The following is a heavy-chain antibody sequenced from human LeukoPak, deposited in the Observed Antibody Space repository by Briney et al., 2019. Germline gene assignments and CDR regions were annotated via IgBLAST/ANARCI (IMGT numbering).Heavy chain of an antibody. V-gene: IGHV1-69*04. J-gene: IGHJ4*02. D-gene: IGHD2-2*01. CDR2: IIPILGIA. CDR3: ARGSPGQLSSIFDY. CDR1: GGTFSSYA. Sequence: ASVKVSCKASGGTFSSYAISWARQAPGQGLEWMGRIIPILGIANYAQKFQGRVTITADKSTSTAYMELSSLRSEDTAVYYCARGSPGQLSSIFDYWGQGTLVTVSS.